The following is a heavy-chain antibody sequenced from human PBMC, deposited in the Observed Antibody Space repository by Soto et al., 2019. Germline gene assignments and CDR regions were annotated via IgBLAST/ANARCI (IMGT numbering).Heavy chain of an antibody. J-gene: IGHJ4*02. D-gene: IGHD2-8*02. CDR2: INPSGGTT. Sequence: QAQLVQSGAEVKKPGASVKISCKASTYSFSNHYINWVRQAPGQGLEWMGIINPSGGTTTYAQKFQGRLTPTRDTSTGTIYMELSSITSEDTAVYYCVRLSAWTGGWSDYWGQGTLVTVSS. CDR1: TYSFSNHY. CDR3: VRLSAWTGGWSDY. V-gene: IGHV1-46*01.